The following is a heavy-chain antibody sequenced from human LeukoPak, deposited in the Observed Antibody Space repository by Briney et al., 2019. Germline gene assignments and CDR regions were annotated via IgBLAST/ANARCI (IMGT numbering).Heavy chain of an antibody. D-gene: IGHD2-8*01. J-gene: IGHJ4*02. CDR3: ARWGGHCTSGLCYYFDC. Sequence: ASVKVSCKASGYTFTGYCMHWVRQAPGQGLEWMGWINPSSGGTNYAQKFQGRVTMTRDTSISTAYMELSRLRSDDTAVYYCARWGGHCTSGLCYYFDCWGQGTLVTVSS. CDR1: GYTFTGYC. V-gene: IGHV1-2*02. CDR2: INPSSGGT.